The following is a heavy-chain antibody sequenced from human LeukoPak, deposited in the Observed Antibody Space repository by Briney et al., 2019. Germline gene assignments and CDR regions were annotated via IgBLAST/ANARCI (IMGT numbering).Heavy chain of an antibody. V-gene: IGHV4-59*08. Sequence: PSETLSLTCTVSGASVSSYYWSWIRQPPGRGLEWIGYLYYTGSTNYNPSLKSRITTSVDTSKNQFPLKLSAVTPADTAVYYCARSGTGLDSWGQGTLVTVSS. CDR1: GASVSSYY. J-gene: IGHJ4*02. CDR3: ARSGTGLDS. D-gene: IGHD6-13*01. CDR2: LYYTGST.